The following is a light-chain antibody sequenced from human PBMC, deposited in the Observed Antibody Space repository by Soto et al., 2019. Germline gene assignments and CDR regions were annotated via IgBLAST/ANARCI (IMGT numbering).Light chain of an antibody. CDR3: QQYNIHST. V-gene: IGKV1-5*01. CDR2: AAS. J-gene: IGKJ2*01. CDR1: QSISTW. Sequence: DIQMTQSPSTLSASVGDRVTITCRASQSISTWLAWYQQKPGKAPNLLIYAASSLHSGVPPRFSGSGSGTEFTHTIASLQPDDFATYYCQQYNIHSTFGQGTKLEIK.